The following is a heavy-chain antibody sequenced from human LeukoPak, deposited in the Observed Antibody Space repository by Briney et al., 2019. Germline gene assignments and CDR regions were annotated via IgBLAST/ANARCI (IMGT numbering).Heavy chain of an antibody. V-gene: IGHV3-23*01. CDR3: AKDPGSSSPYFDY. CDR1: GFTFSSYA. Sequence: GGSLRLSCAASGFTFSSYAMSWVRQAPGEGLEWVSAISGSGGSTYYVDSVKGRFTISRDNSKNTLYLQMNSLRAEDTAVYYCAKDPGSSSPYFDYWGQGTLVTVSS. D-gene: IGHD6-6*01. J-gene: IGHJ4*02. CDR2: ISGSGGST.